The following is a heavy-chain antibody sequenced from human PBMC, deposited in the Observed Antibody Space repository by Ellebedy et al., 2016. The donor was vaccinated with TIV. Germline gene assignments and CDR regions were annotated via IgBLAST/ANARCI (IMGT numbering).Heavy chain of an antibody. CDR2: INPNSGGT. CDR3: ARDGGGDTAMVAYYYYGMDV. J-gene: IGHJ6*02. D-gene: IGHD5-18*01. CDR1: GYTFTGDY. Sequence: AASVKVSCKASGYTFTGDYMHWVRQAPGQGLEWMGWINPNSGGTNYAQKFQGRVTMTRDTSTSTAYMELSRLTSDDTAVYYCARDGGGDTAMVAYYYYGMDVWGQGTTVTVSS. V-gene: IGHV1-2*02.